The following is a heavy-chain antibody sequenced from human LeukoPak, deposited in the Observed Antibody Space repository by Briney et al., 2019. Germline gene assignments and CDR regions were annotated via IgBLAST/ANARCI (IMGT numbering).Heavy chain of an antibody. J-gene: IGHJ4*02. V-gene: IGHV3-23*01. CDR1: GFTFGSYA. D-gene: IGHD6-19*01. CDR2: IFGSGGSA. CDR3: ASHYSSGWYAEHFDY. Sequence: PGGSLRLSCAASGFTFGSYAMYWVRQAPGKGLEWVSGIFGSGGSAHYADSVKGRFTNSRDNSKNTVYLQMNSLRAEDTAVYYCASHYSSGWYAEHFDYWGQGTLVTVSS.